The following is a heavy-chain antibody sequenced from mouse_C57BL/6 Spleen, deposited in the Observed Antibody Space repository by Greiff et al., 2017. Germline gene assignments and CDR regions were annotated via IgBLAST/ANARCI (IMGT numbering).Heavy chain of an antibody. CDR1: GYTFTDYY. J-gene: IGHJ2*01. CDR3: ARGLRLDY. V-gene: IGHV1-26*01. CDR2: INPNNGGT. Sequence: EVQLQQSGPELVKPGASVKISCKASGYTFTDYYMNWVKQSHGKSLEWIGDINPNNGGTSYNQKFKGKATLTVDKSSSTAYMQLNSLTSEDSAVYFCARGLRLDYWGQGTTLTVSS. D-gene: IGHD2-4*01.